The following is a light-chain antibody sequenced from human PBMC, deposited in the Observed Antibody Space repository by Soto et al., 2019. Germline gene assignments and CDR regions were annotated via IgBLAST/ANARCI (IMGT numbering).Light chain of an antibody. Sequence: QSVLTQPPSASGTPGQRVTISCSGSSSNIGSNAVNWYQQRPGTAPRLLIYDNSHRPSGVPDRFSGSKSGTSASLAITGLQAEDEADYYCQSYDSGLGGYVIFGGGTKLTVL. V-gene: IGLV1-44*01. CDR3: QSYDSGLGGYVI. J-gene: IGLJ2*01. CDR2: DNS. CDR1: SSNIGSNA.